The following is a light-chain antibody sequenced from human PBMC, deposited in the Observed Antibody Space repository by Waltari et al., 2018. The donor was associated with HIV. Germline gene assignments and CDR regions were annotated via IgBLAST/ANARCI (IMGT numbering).Light chain of an antibody. CDR1: QSILYSANNKNY. CDR3: QQYYSTPWT. J-gene: IGKJ1*01. CDR2: WAS. Sequence: DIVMIQSPDSLTVSLGERATINCKSSQSILYSANNKNYLTCYQQKPGQPPKLLIYWASTRESGVPDRFSGSGSGTDFTLTISSLQAEDVAVYYCQQYYSTPWTFGQGTKVEIK. V-gene: IGKV4-1*01.